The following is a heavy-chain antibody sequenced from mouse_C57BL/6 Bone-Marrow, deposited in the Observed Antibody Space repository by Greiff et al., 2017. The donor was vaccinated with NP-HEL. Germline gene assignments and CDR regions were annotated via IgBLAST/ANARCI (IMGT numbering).Heavy chain of an antibody. J-gene: IGHJ3*01. Sequence: EVHLVESGGGLVQPKGSLKLSCAASGFTFNTYAMHWVRQAPGKGLEWVARIRSKSSNYATYYADSVKDRFTISRDDSQSMLYLQMNNLKTEDTAMYYCVRGAVVGRYQAWFAYWGQGTLVTVSA. D-gene: IGHD1-1*01. CDR3: VRGAVVGRYQAWFAY. V-gene: IGHV10-3*01. CDR2: IRSKSSNYAT. CDR1: GFTFNTYA.